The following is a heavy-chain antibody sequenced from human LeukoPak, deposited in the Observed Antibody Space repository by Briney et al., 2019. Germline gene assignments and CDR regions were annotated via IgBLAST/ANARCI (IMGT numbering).Heavy chain of an antibody. V-gene: IGHV3-64*01. D-gene: IGHD1-26*01. J-gene: IGHJ6*02. CDR1: GFTFSSYA. CDR3: ARDWESKSMDV. Sequence: GGSLRLSCAASGFTFSSYAMHWVRQAPGKGLEYVSAISSNGGSTYYANSVKGRFTISRDNSKNTLYLQMGSLRAEDMAVYYCARDWESKSMDVWGQGTTVTVSS. CDR2: ISSNGGST.